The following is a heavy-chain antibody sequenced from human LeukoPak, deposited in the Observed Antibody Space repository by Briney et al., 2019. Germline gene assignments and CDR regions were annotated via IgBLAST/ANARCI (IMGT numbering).Heavy chain of an antibody. CDR1: GFTFSSYD. Sequence: PGGSLRLSCAASGFTFSSYDMHWVRQATGKGLEWVSAIGTAGDTYYPGSVKGRFTISRENAKNSLYLQMNSLRAGDTAVYSCAKDSTIFGVLISPSFDYWGQGTLVTVSS. J-gene: IGHJ4*02. CDR2: IGTAGDT. D-gene: IGHD3-3*01. V-gene: IGHV3-13*01. CDR3: AKDSTIFGVLISPSFDY.